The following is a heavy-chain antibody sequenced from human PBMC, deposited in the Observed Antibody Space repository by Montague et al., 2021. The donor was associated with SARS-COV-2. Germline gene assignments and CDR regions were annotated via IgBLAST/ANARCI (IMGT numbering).Heavy chain of an antibody. CDR1: GFTVSSTY. J-gene: IGHJ4*02. CDR2: ISSSSVT. CDR3: ARESSQFFGSGPLDY. D-gene: IGHD3-10*01. Sequence: SLRLSCAASGFTVSSTYMNWVRQVPGKGLEWVSSISSSSVTYSADSLKGRFTISRDNSKNTVYLQMNNLRAEDTAVYFCARESSQFFGSGPLDYWSQGSLVTVSS. V-gene: IGHV3-66*01.